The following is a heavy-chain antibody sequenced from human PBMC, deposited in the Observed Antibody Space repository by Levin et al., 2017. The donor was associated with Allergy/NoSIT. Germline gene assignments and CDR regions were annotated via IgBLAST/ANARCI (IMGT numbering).Heavy chain of an antibody. D-gene: IGHD2-21*01. Sequence: GESLKISCAASGFTFSDYYMTWIRQAPGKGLEWVSYISGSGTIIYYADSVKGRFTISRHNAKNSMYLQMNSLRAEDTAVYYCARVTRCGGDCYFLDYWGQGTLLTVSS. V-gene: IGHV3-11*01. CDR2: ISGSGTII. CDR3: ARVTRCGGDCYFLDY. J-gene: IGHJ4*02. CDR1: GFTFSDYY.